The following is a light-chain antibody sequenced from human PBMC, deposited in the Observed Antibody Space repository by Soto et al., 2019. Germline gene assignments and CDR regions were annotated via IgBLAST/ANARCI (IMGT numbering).Light chain of an antibody. CDR2: LNSDGSH. CDR3: QTWDTGIVI. CDR1: SGHSTYA. V-gene: IGLV4-69*01. J-gene: IGLJ2*01. Sequence: QLVLTQSPSASASLGASVKLTCTLSSGHSTYAIAWHQQQPEKGPRYLMKLNSDGSHAKGDGIPDRFSGSSSGAERYPTISSLQSEDEADYYCQTWDTGIVIFGGGTKLTVL.